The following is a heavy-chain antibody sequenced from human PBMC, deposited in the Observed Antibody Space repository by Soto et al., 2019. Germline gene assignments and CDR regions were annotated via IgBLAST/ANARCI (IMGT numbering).Heavy chain of an antibody. CDR1: GYSFTSYW. V-gene: IGHV5-10-1*01. CDR2: IDPSDSYT. CDR3: ARRRKYCGGDCYPVDGMDV. Sequence: PGESLKVSCKGSGYSFTSYWISWVRQMPGKGLEWMGRIDPSDSYTNYSRSFQGHVTISADKSIRTAYLQWSSLKASDTAMYYCARRRKYCGGDCYPVDGMDVWGQGTTVTVSS. D-gene: IGHD2-21*02. J-gene: IGHJ6*02.